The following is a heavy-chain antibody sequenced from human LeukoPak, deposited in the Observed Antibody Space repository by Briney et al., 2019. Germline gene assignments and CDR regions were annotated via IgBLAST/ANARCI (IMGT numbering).Heavy chain of an antibody. CDR2: ISSSSSYI. Sequence: GGSLRLSCAASGFTFSSYSMNWVRQAPGKGLEWVSSISSSSSYIYYADSVKGRFTISRDNAKNSLYLQMNSLRAEDTAVYYCARDSSSWYGTPYFAYWGQGTLVTVSS. CDR1: GFTFSSYS. CDR3: ARDSSSWYGTPYFAY. J-gene: IGHJ4*02. V-gene: IGHV3-21*01. D-gene: IGHD6-13*01.